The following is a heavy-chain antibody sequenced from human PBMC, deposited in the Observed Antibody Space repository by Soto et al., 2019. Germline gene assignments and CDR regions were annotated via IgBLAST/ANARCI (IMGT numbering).Heavy chain of an antibody. D-gene: IGHD4-4*01. CDR1: GFTFSSYA. Sequence: GGSLRLSCAASGFTFSSYAMSWVRQAPGKGLEWVSAISGSGGSTYYADSVKGRFTISRDNSKNTLYPQMNSLRAEDTAVYYCAKDLFDRTTICAFDIWGQGTMVTVSS. J-gene: IGHJ3*02. V-gene: IGHV3-23*01. CDR2: ISGSGGST. CDR3: AKDLFDRTTICAFDI.